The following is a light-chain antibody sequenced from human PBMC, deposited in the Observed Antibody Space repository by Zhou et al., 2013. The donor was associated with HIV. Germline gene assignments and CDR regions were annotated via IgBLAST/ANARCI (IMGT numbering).Light chain of an antibody. J-gene: IGKJ2*01. CDR1: QSIDSW. V-gene: IGKV1-5*03. CDR3: QQCNTYPVT. CDR2: KAS. Sequence: DIQMTQSPSTLSASVGDRVTITCRASQSIDSWLAWYQQKPGKAPKILIYKASSLESGVPSRFSGSGSGTEFTLTISSLQPDDFATYYCQQCNTYPVTFGQGTKLEIK.